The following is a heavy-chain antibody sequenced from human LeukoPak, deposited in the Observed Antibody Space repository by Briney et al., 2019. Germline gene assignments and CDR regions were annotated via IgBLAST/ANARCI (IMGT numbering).Heavy chain of an antibody. CDR2: IFHIGST. CDR3: ARAFSGIDV. V-gene: IGHV4-61*01. J-gene: IGHJ3*01. Sequence: TSETLSLTCTVSGGSVSSGTYYWSWIRQPPGEGLEWIGDIFHIGSTRYRPSLKSRVTISVDTSKTQFSLRLTSVTVADTAVYYCARAFSGIDVWGPGTMVIVSS. D-gene: IGHD3-10*01. CDR1: GGSVSSGTYY.